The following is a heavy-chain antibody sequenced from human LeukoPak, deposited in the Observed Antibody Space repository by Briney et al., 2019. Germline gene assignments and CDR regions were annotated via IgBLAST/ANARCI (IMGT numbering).Heavy chain of an antibody. V-gene: IGHV1-69*13. Sequence: ASVKVSCKASGYTFTNYGVNWVRRAPGQGLEWMGGIIPIFGTANYAQKFQGRVTITADESMSTAYMELSSLRSEDTAVYYCARAKSGLNIVVVPAAMYAFDIWGQGTMVTVSS. CDR2: IIPIFGTA. CDR3: ARAKSGLNIVVVPAAMYAFDI. CDR1: GYTFTNYG. J-gene: IGHJ3*02. D-gene: IGHD2-2*01.